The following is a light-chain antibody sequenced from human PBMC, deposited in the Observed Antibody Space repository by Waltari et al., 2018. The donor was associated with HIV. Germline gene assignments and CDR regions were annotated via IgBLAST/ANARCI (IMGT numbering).Light chain of an antibody. CDR1: QNIDNW. CDR3: QQYSTHYA. V-gene: IGKV1-5*03. Sequence: QMTQSPSNLSVSVGDTVVITCRASQNIDNWLAWYQQKPGRAPKLLMSRTSILESGVSSRFIGSGSVTQFTLTITILQSDDVGTYFCQQYSTHYAFGQVTRVE. J-gene: IGKJ2*01. CDR2: RTS.